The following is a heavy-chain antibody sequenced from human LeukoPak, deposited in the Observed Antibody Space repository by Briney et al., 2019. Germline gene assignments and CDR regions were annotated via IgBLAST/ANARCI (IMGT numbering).Heavy chain of an antibody. D-gene: IGHD3-3*01. CDR1: GYTFTSYG. Sequence: ASVKVSCKASGYTFTSYGISRVRQAPGQGLEWMGWISAYNGNTNYAQKLQGRVTMTTDTSTSTAYMELRSLRSDDTAVYYCARVIDYDFWSGYPDYYYYYMDVWGKGTTVTVSS. CDR3: ARVIDYDFWSGYPDYYYYYMDV. V-gene: IGHV1-18*01. CDR2: ISAYNGNT. J-gene: IGHJ6*03.